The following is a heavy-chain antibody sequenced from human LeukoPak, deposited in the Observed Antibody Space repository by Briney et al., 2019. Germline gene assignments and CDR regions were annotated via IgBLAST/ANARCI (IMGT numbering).Heavy chain of an antibody. CDR1: GYTLTSYD. J-gene: IGHJ6*02. Sequence: SVKVSCKASGYTLTSYDINWVRQATGQGLEWMGWMKPNRGNTGYAQKFEGRVTMTRNTSISTAYMELSSLRSEDTAVYYCARVYRYYDFWNGYYKGSSYYYGMDVWGQGTTVTVSS. V-gene: IGHV1-8*01. CDR2: MKPNRGNT. D-gene: IGHD3-3*01. CDR3: ARVYRYYDFWNGYYKGSSYYYGMDV.